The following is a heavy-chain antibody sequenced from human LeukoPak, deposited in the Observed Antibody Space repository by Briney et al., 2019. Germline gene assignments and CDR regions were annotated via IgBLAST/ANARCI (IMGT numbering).Heavy chain of an antibody. CDR1: GFTFSGYA. Sequence: GGSLRLSCAVSGFTFSGYAMHWVRQAPGKGLEWVAVISYDGSNKYYADSVKGRFTISRDNSKNTLYLQMNSLRAEDTAVYYCARDRRYYDFWSGALDYYHGMDVWGQGTTVTVSS. CDR3: ARDRRYYDFWSGALDYYHGMDV. D-gene: IGHD3-3*01. J-gene: IGHJ6*02. V-gene: IGHV3-30*04. CDR2: ISYDGSNK.